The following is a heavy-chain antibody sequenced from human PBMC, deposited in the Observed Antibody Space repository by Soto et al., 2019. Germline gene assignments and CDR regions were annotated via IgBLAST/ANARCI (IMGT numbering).Heavy chain of an antibody. CDR1: GGSISSSSYY. J-gene: IGHJ4*02. V-gene: IGHV4-39*01. D-gene: IGHD2-2*01. Sequence: QLQLQESGPGLVKPSETLSLTCTVSGGSISSSSYYWGWIRQPPGKGLEWIGSIYYSVSTYYNTSLMSRVTISVYTSKTQFSLKLSSVTAADTAVYYCARLSRGCSSTSGYAHFDYGGEGTLVTVSS. CDR2: IYYSVST. CDR3: ARLSRGCSSTSGYAHFDY.